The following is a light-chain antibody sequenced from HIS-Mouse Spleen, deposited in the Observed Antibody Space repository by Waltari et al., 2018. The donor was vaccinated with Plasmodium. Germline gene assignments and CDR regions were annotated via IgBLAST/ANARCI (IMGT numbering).Light chain of an antibody. CDR3: SSYTSSSTVV. CDR2: DVS. Sequence: QSALTQPASVSGSPGQSITISCTGTSSDVGGYNYVSWYQQHPGKAPKLMIYDVSNQPTGFSNRFCGSKAGNTASLTISGLQAEDEADYYCSSYTSSSTVVFGGGTKLTVL. J-gene: IGLJ2*01. V-gene: IGLV2-14*03. CDR1: SSDVGGYNY.